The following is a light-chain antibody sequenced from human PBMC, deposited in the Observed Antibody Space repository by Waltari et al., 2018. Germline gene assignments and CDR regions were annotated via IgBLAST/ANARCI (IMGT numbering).Light chain of an antibody. Sequence: DIVLTQSPGTLSLSPGERATLPCRASQTISNTYLVWFQQKRGQAPRLLIYGASNRATGIPDRFSGSGSGTDFTLTISRLEPEDFAMYYCQHYGSPPGTFGQGTNVEIK. CDR2: GAS. CDR3: QHYGSPPGT. CDR1: QTISNTY. V-gene: IGKV3-20*01. J-gene: IGKJ1*01.